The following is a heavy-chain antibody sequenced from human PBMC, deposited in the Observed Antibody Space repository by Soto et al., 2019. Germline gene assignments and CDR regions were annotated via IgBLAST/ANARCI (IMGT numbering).Heavy chain of an antibody. CDR2: ISGSGGST. D-gene: IGHD2-21*01. CDR1: GFTFNNYA. CDR3: ANGLGYSWDY. Sequence: GGSLRLSCAASGFTFNNYAMTWVRQAPGKGLEWVSTISGSGGSTYYADSVKGRFTVSRANSKNTLYLQMNSLRAEDTAVYYCANGLGYSWDYWGQGTLVTVSS. J-gene: IGHJ4*02. V-gene: IGHV3-23*01.